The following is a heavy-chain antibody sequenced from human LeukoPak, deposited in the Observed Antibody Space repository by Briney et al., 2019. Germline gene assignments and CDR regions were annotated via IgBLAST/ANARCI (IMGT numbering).Heavy chain of an antibody. CDR2: ISGSGGST. D-gene: IGHD3-22*01. CDR3: AREQSPGGYFGDAFDI. J-gene: IGHJ3*02. V-gene: IGHV3-23*01. CDR1: GFTFSSYA. Sequence: GGSLRLSCAASGFTFSSYAMSWVRQAPGKGLEWVSAISGSGGSTYYADSVKGRFTVSRANAKNSLYLQMNSLRAEDTAVYYCAREQSPGGYFGDAFDIWGQGTMVTVSS.